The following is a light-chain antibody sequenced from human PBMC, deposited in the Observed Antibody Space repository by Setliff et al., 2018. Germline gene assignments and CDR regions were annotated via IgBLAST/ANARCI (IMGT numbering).Light chain of an antibody. CDR2: EVS. CDR3: SSYAGSTGNV. Sequence: QSALAQPRSVSGSPGQSVTISCTGTSSDVGGYNYVSWYQQHPGKAPKLMIYEVSKRPSGVPDRFSGSKSGNTASLTVSGLQAEDEADYYCSSYAGSTGNVFGTGTRSPS. CDR1: SSDVGGYNY. V-gene: IGLV2-8*01. J-gene: IGLJ1*01.